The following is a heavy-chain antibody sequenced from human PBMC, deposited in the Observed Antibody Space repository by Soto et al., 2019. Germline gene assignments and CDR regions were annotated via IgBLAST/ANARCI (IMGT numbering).Heavy chain of an antibody. V-gene: IGHV1-18*04. Sequence: QVQLVQSGAEVKKPGASVKVSCKASGYDFSSYGISWVRQAPGQGLEWMGWISASNGNRDYAQQFQGRVTMTSDTARTAAYMELRSLRSDDTAGYYCVIYTQRNDYWGQGTLVNVSS. CDR1: GYDFSSYG. CDR3: VIYTQRNDY. J-gene: IGHJ4*02. D-gene: IGHD2-2*02. CDR2: ISASNGNR.